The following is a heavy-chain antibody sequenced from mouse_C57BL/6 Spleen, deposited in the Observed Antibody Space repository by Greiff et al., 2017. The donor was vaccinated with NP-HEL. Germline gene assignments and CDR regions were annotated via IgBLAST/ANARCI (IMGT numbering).Heavy chain of an antibody. CDR1: GYTFTDYY. CDR3: ARCYDGYYGEVGY. V-gene: IGHV1-26*01. D-gene: IGHD2-3*01. CDR2: INPNNGGT. J-gene: IGHJ2*01. Sequence: EVQLQQSGPELVKPGASVKISCKASGYTFTDYYMNWVKQSHGKSLEWIGDINPNNGGTSYNQKFKGKATLTVDKSSSTAYMELRSLTSEDSAVYYCARCYDGYYGEVGYWGQGTTLTVSS.